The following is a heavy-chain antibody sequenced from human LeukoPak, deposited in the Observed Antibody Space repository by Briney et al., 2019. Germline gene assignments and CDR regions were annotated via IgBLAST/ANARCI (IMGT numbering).Heavy chain of an antibody. J-gene: IGHJ4*02. CDR1: GGSISSYY. CDR2: IYYSGST. CDR3: ARDGNSGSYYGSFDY. V-gene: IGHV4-59*01. D-gene: IGHD1-26*01. Sequence: SETLSLTCTVSGGSISSYYWSWIRQPPGKGLEWIGYIYYSGSTNYNPSLKSRVTISVDTSKNQFSPKLSSVTAADTAVYYCARDGNSGSYYGSFDYWGQGTLVTVSS.